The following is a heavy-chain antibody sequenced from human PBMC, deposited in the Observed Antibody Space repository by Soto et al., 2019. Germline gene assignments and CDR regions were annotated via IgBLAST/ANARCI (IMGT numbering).Heavy chain of an antibody. Sequence: SGTLSLTFTVSGGSISIYYWSWIRQPPGKGLEWIGYIYYSGSTNYNPSLRSRVTISVDTSKNQFSLKLSSVTAADTAVYYCARQNTFSTGYYTPAIWFDPWGQGTLVTVS. D-gene: IGHD3-3*01. CDR1: GGSISIYY. CDR3: ARQNTFSTGYYTPAIWFDP. J-gene: IGHJ5*02. V-gene: IGHV4-59*08. CDR2: IYYSGST.